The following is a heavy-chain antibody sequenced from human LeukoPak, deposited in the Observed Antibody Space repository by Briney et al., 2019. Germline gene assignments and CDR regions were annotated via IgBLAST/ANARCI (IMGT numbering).Heavy chain of an antibody. J-gene: IGHJ4*02. D-gene: IGHD3-22*01. CDR2: MKRDGSEK. V-gene: IGHV3-7*03. Sequence: GGSLRLSCVASGFTFSTYWMSWVRQAPGKGLEWVANMKRDGSEKYYVDSVKGRFTISRDNAKNSLYLQMNSLRAEDTAVYYCARETDPGYYDSSGYYLGTFTGSPKQFDYWGQGTLVTVSS. CDR1: GFTFSTYW. CDR3: ARETDPGYYDSSGYYLGTFTGSPKQFDY.